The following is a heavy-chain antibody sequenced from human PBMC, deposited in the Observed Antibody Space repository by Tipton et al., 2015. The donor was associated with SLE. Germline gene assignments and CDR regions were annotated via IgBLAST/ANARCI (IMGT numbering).Heavy chain of an antibody. CDR3: ARGWLET. CDR1: GSTVNSNY. Sequence: SLRLSCAASGSTVNSNYMNWVRQAPGKGLQWLSLIDSGGSTYYADSVKGRFTISRDNSKNTLYLQMNNLGDEDTAVYYCARGWLETWGQGTLVTVSS. V-gene: IGHV3-66*01. CDR2: IDSGGST. J-gene: IGHJ5*02.